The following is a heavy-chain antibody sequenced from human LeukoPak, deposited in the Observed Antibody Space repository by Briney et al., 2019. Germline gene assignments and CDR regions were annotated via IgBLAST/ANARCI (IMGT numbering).Heavy chain of an antibody. V-gene: IGHV1-2*02. Sequence: ASVNVSCKASVYTFTFYYMHWVRQAPGQGPEGMGWVNPNSGGTKYAQKFQGRVTMTRETSISTAYMELSSLRSDDTAVDYCATGSGDYYDSSGYGRPFDYWGQGTPVTVSS. CDR3: ATGSGDYYDSSGYGRPFDY. D-gene: IGHD3-22*01. CDR2: VNPNSGGT. J-gene: IGHJ4*02. CDR1: VYTFTFYY.